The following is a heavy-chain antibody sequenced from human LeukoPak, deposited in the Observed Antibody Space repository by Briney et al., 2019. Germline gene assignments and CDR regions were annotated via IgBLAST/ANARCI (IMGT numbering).Heavy chain of an antibody. CDR3: ARDPTNFYPQYYFDY. Sequence: SGTLSLTCAVSGGSISSSNWWSWVRQPPGKGLEWIGEIYHSGSTNYNPSLKSRVTISVDKSKNQFSLKLSSVTAADTAVYYCARDPTNFYPQYYFDYWGQGTLVTVSS. CDR1: GGSISSSNW. V-gene: IGHV4-4*02. D-gene: IGHD3-3*01. J-gene: IGHJ4*02. CDR2: IYHSGST.